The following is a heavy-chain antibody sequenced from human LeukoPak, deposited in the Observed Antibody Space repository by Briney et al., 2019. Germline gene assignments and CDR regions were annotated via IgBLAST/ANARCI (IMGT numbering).Heavy chain of an antibody. CDR2: IHYSGNT. J-gene: IGHJ4*02. Sequence: SSETLSLTCTVSGGSISGYYWSWIRQPPGKGLEYIGYIHYSGNTNHNPSLKSRVTISVDTSKNQFSLKLSSVTAADTAVYYCARRGTYYVLDYWGQGTLVTVSS. V-gene: IGHV4-59*01. D-gene: IGHD1-26*01. CDR1: GGSISGYY. CDR3: ARRGTYYVLDY.